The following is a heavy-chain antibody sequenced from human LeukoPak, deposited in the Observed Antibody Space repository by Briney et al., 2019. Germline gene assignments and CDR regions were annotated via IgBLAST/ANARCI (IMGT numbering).Heavy chain of an antibody. V-gene: IGHV3-48*03. D-gene: IGHD3-10*01. Sequence: GGSLRLSCAASGFTFSSYEMNWVRQAPGKRLEWVSYISSSGSTIYYADSVKGRFTISRDNAKNSLYLQMNSLRAEDTAVYYCARVRKDIQSMVRGLNYYYYYMDVWGKGTTVTISS. J-gene: IGHJ6*03. CDR2: ISSSGSTI. CDR3: ARVRKDIQSMVRGLNYYYYYMDV. CDR1: GFTFSSYE.